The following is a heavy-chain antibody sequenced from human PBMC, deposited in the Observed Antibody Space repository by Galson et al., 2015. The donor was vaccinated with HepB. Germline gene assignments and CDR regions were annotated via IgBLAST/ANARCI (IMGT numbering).Heavy chain of an antibody. Sequence: SLRLSCAASGFTFNDYTMHWVRQAPGKGLEWVSLINWDGDSTYYADSVKGRFTISRDNSKNSLYLQMNSLRTEDTASYYCAKDIELGGDGYNPTFDYWGQGTLVTVSS. D-gene: IGHD5-24*01. CDR1: GFTFNDYT. CDR2: INWDGDST. V-gene: IGHV3-43*01. CDR3: AKDIELGGDGYNPTFDY. J-gene: IGHJ4*02.